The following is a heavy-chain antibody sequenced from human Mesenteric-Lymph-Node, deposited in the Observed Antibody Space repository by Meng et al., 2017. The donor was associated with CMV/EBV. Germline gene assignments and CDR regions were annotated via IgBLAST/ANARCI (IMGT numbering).Heavy chain of an antibody. J-gene: IGHJ5*02. D-gene: IGHD6-25*01. V-gene: IGHV1-69*05. Sequence: SGGTFSSYALSCVRQATGQRLGWMGAIIPVFGKTSYAQKFQGRVTITTDESTNTTYMEMSSLRSEDTAVYYCARSGAPAATSTWFDPWGQGTLVTVSS. CDR3: ARSGAPAATSTWFDP. CDR1: GGTFSSYA. CDR2: IIPVFGKT.